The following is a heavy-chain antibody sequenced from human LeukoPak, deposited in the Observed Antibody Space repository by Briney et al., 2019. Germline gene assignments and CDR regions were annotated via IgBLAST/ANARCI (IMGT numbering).Heavy chain of an antibody. J-gene: IGHJ5*02. CDR3: ARTAVAGKGNRFDP. V-gene: IGHV5-51*01. D-gene: IGHD6-19*01. Sequence: GESLKISCKGSGSRFTSYWVGWVRQMPGKGLEWMGIIYPGDSDTRYSPSFEGQVTISADKSISTAYLQWSSLKASDTAMYYCARTAVAGKGNRFDPWGQGTLVTVSS. CDR1: GSRFTSYW. CDR2: IYPGDSDT.